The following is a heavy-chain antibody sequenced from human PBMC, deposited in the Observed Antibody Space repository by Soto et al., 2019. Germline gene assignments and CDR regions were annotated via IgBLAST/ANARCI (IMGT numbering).Heavy chain of an antibody. Sequence: SETLSLTCTVSGGSISSYYWSWIRQPPGKGLEWIGYIYYSGSTNYNPSLKSRVTISVDTSKNQFSLKLSSVTAADTAVYYCARDRYGGNSDYYYGMDVWGQGTTVTVSS. CDR2: IYYSGST. D-gene: IGHD2-21*02. V-gene: IGHV4-59*01. J-gene: IGHJ6*02. CDR3: ARDRYGGNSDYYYGMDV. CDR1: GGSISSYY.